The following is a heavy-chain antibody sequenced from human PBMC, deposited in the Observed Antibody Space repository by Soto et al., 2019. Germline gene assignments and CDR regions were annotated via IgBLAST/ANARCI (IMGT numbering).Heavy chain of an antibody. CDR3: ARDSLSTSGYSSSSRSYYYYGMDV. CDR2: ISYDGSNK. Sequence: GGSLRLSCAASGFTFSSYAMHWVRQAPGKGLEWVAVISYDGSNKYYADSVKGRFTISRDNSKNTLYLQMNSLRAEDTAVYYCARDSLSTSGYSSSSRSYYYYGMDVWGQGTTVTVSS. D-gene: IGHD6-13*01. CDR1: GFTFSSYA. J-gene: IGHJ6*02. V-gene: IGHV3-30-3*01.